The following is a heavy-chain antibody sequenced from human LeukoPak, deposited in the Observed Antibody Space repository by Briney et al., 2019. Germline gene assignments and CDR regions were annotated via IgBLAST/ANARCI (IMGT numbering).Heavy chain of an antibody. CDR3: ARGAEGYCSGGGCYYGMDV. V-gene: IGHV3-33*01. D-gene: IGHD2-15*01. CDR1: GFTFSSYG. J-gene: IGHJ6*01. Sequence: PGGSLRLSCAASGFTFSSYGMHWVRQAPGKELEWVAVIWYDGSNKYYADSVKGRFTISRDNAENSLYLQMNSLRAEDTAVYYCARGAEGYCSGGGCYYGMDVWGQGTTVTVSS. CDR2: IWYDGSNK.